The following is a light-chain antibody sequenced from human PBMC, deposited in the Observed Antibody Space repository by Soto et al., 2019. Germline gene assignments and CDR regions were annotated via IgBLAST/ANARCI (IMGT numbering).Light chain of an antibody. V-gene: IGKV3-11*01. CDR3: QQRSNWPF. CDR2: DAS. Sequence: EIVLTQSPATLSLSPGERATLSCRASQSVSSYLAWYQQKPGQAPRLLIYDASNRATGIPARFRGSGSGTDFTLTISSLEPEDFAVYYCQQRSNWPFFGPGTKVDIK. CDR1: QSVSSY. J-gene: IGKJ3*01.